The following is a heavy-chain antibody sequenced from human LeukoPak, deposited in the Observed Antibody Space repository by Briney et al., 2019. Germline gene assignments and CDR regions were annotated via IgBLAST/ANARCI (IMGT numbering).Heavy chain of an antibody. CDR2: ISGSGSNT. CDR3: ARDSAHVVVVPAAILPGLDNWFVP. Sequence: GGSLRLSCAASGVAFSDYYMSWIRQAPGKGLEWVSFISGSGSNTKYADSVKGRFTISRDNAKNSLYLQMNSLRAGDTAMYYCARDSAHVVVVPAAILPGLDNWFVPWGQGTLVTVSS. CDR1: GVAFSDYY. V-gene: IGHV3-11*01. D-gene: IGHD2-2*01. J-gene: IGHJ5*02.